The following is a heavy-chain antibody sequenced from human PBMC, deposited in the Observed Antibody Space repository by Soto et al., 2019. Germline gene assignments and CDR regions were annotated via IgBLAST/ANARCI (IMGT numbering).Heavy chain of an antibody. Sequence: ASVKVSCKACGYTFTSYGISWVGQAPGQGREWMGWISAYNGNTNYAQKLQGRVTMTTDTSTSTAYMELRSLRSDDTAVYYCARAKSGSYYKLLDYGGEGALLTVSS. J-gene: IGHJ4*02. V-gene: IGHV1-18*01. CDR2: ISAYNGNT. CDR3: ARAKSGSYYKLLDY. CDR1: GYTFTSYG. D-gene: IGHD3-10*01.